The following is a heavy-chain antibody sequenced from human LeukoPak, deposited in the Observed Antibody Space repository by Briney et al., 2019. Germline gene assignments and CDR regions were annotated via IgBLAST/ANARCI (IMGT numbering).Heavy chain of an antibody. CDR1: GFTFSSYE. V-gene: IGHV3-48*03. J-gene: IGHJ2*01. CDR3: ARDRRMKRRYFDL. D-gene: IGHD2-15*01. Sequence: GGSLRLSCAASGFTFSSYEINWVRQAPGKGLEWVSYISSSGSTIYYADSVKGRFTIPRDNAKNSLYLQMNSLRAEDTAVYYCARDRRMKRRYFDLWGRGTLVTVSS. CDR2: ISSSGSTI.